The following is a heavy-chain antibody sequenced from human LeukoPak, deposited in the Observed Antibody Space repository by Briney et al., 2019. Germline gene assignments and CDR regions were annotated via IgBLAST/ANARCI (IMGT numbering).Heavy chain of an antibody. V-gene: IGHV3-15*01. CDR3: TTDLANYYDSSGYYDTFSY. CDR1: GFTFSNAW. D-gene: IGHD3-22*01. CDR2: LKSKTDGSTT. Sequence: SGGSLRLSCAASGFTFSNAWMSWVRQAPGKGMEWVGRLKSKTDGSTTDYAAPFKVRFTISRDDSKNTLYLQMNCLKTEDTAVYYCTTDLANYYDSSGYYDTFSYWGQGTLVTVSS. J-gene: IGHJ4*02.